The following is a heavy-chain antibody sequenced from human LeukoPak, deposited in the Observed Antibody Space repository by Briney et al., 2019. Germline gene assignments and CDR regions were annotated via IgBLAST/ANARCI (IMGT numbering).Heavy chain of an antibody. Sequence: GGSLRLSCAASGFTFSSYSMNWVRQAPGKGLEWVSSISSTSRYIYYADSVKGRFTISRDDAKNSLYLQMNSLRAEDTAVYYCARAFDTSWDYYYMDVWGKGTTVTVSS. CDR1: GFTFSSYS. CDR3: ARAFDTSWDYYYMDV. V-gene: IGHV3-21*04. CDR2: ISSTSRYI. D-gene: IGHD2-2*01. J-gene: IGHJ6*03.